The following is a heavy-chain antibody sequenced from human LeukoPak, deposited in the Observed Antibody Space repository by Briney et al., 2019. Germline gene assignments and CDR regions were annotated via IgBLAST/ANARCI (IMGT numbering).Heavy chain of an antibody. CDR1: GGSISSYY. D-gene: IGHD6-13*01. J-gene: IGHJ4*02. CDR3: ARCSSSWSGVGFDY. CDR2: IYYSGST. Sequence: SETLSLTCTVSGGSISSYYWSWIRQPPGKGLEWIGYIYYSGSTNYNPSLKSRVTISVDTSKNQFSLKLSSVTAADTAVYYCARCSSSWSGVGFDYRGQGTLVTVSS. V-gene: IGHV4-59*01.